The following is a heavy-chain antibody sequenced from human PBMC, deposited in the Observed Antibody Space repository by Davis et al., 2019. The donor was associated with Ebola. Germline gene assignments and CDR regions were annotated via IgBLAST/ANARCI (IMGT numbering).Heavy chain of an antibody. CDR3: ATNTKGFRYGFDF. CDR1: GFTVSDKY. Sequence: GESLKISCEASGFTVSDKYISWVRQAPGKGLEWVSILYSGGNTYYADSVKGRFTISRDNGENSLYLQMNSLKTEDTALYYCATNTKGFRYGFDFWGQGTLVAVSS. CDR2: LYSGGNT. V-gene: IGHV3-53*05. D-gene: IGHD5-18*01. J-gene: IGHJ4*02.